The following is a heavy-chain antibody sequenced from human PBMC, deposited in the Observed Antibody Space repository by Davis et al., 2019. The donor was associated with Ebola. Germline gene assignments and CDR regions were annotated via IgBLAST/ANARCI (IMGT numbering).Heavy chain of an antibody. D-gene: IGHD3-16*02. CDR1: GFTFSDYY. CDR3: ARGRSYIWGSYRLDY. CDR2: IYYSGST. J-gene: IGHJ4*02. V-gene: IGHV4-59*12. Sequence: ESLKISCAASGFTFSDYYMSWIRQPPGKGLEWIGYIYYSGSTNYNPSLKSRVTISVDTSKNQFSLKLSSVTAADTAVYYCARGRSYIWGSYRLDYWGQGTLVTVSS.